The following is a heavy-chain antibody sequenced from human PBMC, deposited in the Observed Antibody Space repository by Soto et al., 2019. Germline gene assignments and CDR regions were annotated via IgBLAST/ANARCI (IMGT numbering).Heavy chain of an antibody. CDR3: ARGADIWAVAGTDFDY. D-gene: IGHD6-19*01. J-gene: IGHJ4*02. CDR2: TSYDGSDK. V-gene: IGHV3-30-3*01. CDR1: GFTFSSYA. Sequence: QVQLVESGGGVVQPGRSLRLSCAASGFTFSSYAMHWVRQAPGKGLEWVAVTSYDGSDKYYADSVKGRFTSSRDNSENTLYLQMHSPRPEDTAVYYCARGADIWAVAGTDFDYWGQGTLVTVSS.